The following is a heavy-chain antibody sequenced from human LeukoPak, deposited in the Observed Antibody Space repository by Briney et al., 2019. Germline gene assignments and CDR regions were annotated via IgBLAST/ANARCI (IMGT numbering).Heavy chain of an antibody. Sequence: PGESPKISCKSSGYSFTSYWICWVRQMPRKGLEWMGIIYHGDSDTRYSRSFKDQVSISADKSISTAYLQWSSLKASDTAMYYCVWSTSFPRGFDYWAQGTLVTVSS. CDR3: VWSTSFPRGFDY. J-gene: IGHJ4*02. CDR2: IYHGDSDT. D-gene: IGHD2-2*01. CDR1: GYSFTSYW. V-gene: IGHV5-51*01.